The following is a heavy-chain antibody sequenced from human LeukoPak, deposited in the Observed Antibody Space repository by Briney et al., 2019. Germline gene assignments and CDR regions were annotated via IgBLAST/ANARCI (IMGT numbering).Heavy chain of an antibody. CDR1: GYTFTGYY. V-gene: IGHV1-2*06. CDR3: ARRSLRGGLLPDY. D-gene: IGHD2-21*02. CDR2: INPNSGGT. J-gene: IGHJ4*02. Sequence: ASVKVSCKASGYTFTGYYMHWVRQAPGQGLEWMGRINPNSGGTNYAQKFQGRVTMTRDTSISTAYMGLSRLRSDDTAVYYCARRSLRGGLLPDYWGQGTLVTVSS.